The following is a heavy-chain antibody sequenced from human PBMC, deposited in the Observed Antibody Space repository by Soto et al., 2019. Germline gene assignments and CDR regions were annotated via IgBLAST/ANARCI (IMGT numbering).Heavy chain of an antibody. CDR1: GFTFSSYG. J-gene: IGHJ4*02. V-gene: IGHV3-30*18. CDR2: ISYDGSNK. Sequence: VQLVESGGGVVQPGRSLRLSCAASGFTFSSYGIHWVRQAPGKGLEWVAVISYDGSNKYYADSVEGRFTISRDTAKNPLSLQMNSLRPDDTAVYYCAKCRSYYASLLDYWGQGTLVTVSS. D-gene: IGHD3-10*01. CDR3: AKCRSYYASLLDY.